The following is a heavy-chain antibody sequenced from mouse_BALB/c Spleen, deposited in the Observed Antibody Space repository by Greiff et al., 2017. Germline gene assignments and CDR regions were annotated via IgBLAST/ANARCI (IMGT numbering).Heavy chain of an antibody. CDR1: GYSFTGYY. CDR3: ARDYGRGDY. Sequence: EVQLQQSGPELVKPGASVKISCKASGYSFTGYYMHWVKQSHVKSLEWIGRINPYNGATSYNQNFKDKASLTVDKSSSTAYMELHSLTSEDSAVYYCARDYGRGDYRGQGTTLTVSS. V-gene: IGHV1-31*01. J-gene: IGHJ2*01. D-gene: IGHD1-1*01. CDR2: INPYNGAT.